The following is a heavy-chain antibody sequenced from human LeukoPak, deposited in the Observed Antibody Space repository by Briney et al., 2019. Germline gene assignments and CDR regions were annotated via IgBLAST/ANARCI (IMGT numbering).Heavy chain of an antibody. Sequence: GGSLRLSCAASRFTFNNYAMHWVRQAPGKGLEWVALLSNAGTYSSYADSVKGRFTISRDSSRNTLYLQMNGLRTDDTAVYYCAREYCGGECYSGFDYWGQGTLVTVSS. CDR1: RFTFNNYA. D-gene: IGHD2-21*01. J-gene: IGHJ4*02. CDR3: AREYCGGECYSGFDY. CDR2: LSNAGTYS. V-gene: IGHV3-30*04.